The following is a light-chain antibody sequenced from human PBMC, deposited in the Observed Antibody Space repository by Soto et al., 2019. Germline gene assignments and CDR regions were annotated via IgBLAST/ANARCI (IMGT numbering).Light chain of an antibody. Sequence: HMTQSPSTLSASVGYRVTITCRASQSISSWLAWYQQKPGKAPKLLIYKASSLESGVPSRFSGSGSGTEFTLTISSLQPDDFATYYCQQDHSYAWTFGQGAKVDI. CDR3: QQDHSYAWT. V-gene: IGKV1-5*03. CDR2: KAS. CDR1: QSISSW. J-gene: IGKJ1*01.